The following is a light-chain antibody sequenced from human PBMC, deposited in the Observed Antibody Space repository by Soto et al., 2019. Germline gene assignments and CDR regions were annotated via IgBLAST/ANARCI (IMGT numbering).Light chain of an antibody. V-gene: IGKV3-20*01. J-gene: IGKJ1*01. CDR2: GAS. CDR1: QSVMNN. CDR3: QQYGRSPGT. Sequence: EIGMKQSPATLSVSPGERVTLSCRASQSVMNNLAWYQHKPGQAPRLLIYGASSRATGIPDRFSGSGSGTDFTLTISRLEPEDFAMYYCQQYGRSPGTFGQGTKVDIK.